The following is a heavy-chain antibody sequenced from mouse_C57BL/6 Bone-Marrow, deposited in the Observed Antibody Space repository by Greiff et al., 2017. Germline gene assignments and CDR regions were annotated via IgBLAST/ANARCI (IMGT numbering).Heavy chain of an antibody. CDR2: IDPEIGDT. Sequence: VQLQQSGAELVRPGASVKLSCTASGFNIKDDYIHWVKQRPEQGLEWIGWIDPEIGDTEYASKFQGKATITSDTSSHTAYLQLSSLTSEDPAVYYCSSFDGNYFDFWGQGTPLTVAS. CDR1: GFNIKDDY. V-gene: IGHV14-4*01. CDR3: SSFDGNYFDF. D-gene: IGHD2-3*01. J-gene: IGHJ2*01.